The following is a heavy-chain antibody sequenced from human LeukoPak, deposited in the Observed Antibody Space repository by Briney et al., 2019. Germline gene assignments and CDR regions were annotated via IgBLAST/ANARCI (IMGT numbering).Heavy chain of an antibody. CDR3: ARALSNYVDYYYYYYMDV. Sequence: GGSLRLSCAASGFTFDDYGMSWGRHAPGKGLEWVSGINWNGGNTGYVDSVKGRFTISRDNAKNSLYLQMNSLRVQDTALYYCARALSNYVDYYYYYYMDVGGKGTTVTVSS. CDR1: GFTFDDYG. J-gene: IGHJ6*03. V-gene: IGHV3-20*04. D-gene: IGHD4-11*01. CDR2: INWNGGNT.